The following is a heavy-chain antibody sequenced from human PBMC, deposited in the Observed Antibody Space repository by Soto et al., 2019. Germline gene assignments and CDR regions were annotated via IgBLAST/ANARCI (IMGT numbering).Heavy chain of an antibody. CDR1: GFTFSSYG. D-gene: IGHD6-19*01. Sequence: HPGGSLRLSCAASGFTFSSYGMHWVRQAPGKGLEWVAVISYDGSNKYYADSVKGRFTISIDNSKNTLYLQMNSLRAADTAAYYCAKDKSSGWYSATRVDFQHWGQGTMVTVSS. CDR2: ISYDGSNK. V-gene: IGHV3-30*18. J-gene: IGHJ1*01. CDR3: AKDKSSGWYSATRVDFQH.